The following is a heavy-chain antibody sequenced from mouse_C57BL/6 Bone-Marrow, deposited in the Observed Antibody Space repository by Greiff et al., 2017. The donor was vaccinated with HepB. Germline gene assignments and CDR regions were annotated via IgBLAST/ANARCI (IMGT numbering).Heavy chain of an antibody. CDR3: ARGLYYDYDAWYFDV. J-gene: IGHJ1*03. CDR2: IYPGSGST. CDR1: GYTFTSYW. V-gene: IGHV1-55*01. D-gene: IGHD2-4*01. Sequence: QVQLKQSGAELVKPGASVKMSCKASGYTFTSYWITWVKQRPGLGLEWIGDIYPGSGSTNYNEKFKSKATLTVDTSSSTAYMQLSSLTSEDSAVYYCARGLYYDYDAWYFDVWGTGTTVTVSS.